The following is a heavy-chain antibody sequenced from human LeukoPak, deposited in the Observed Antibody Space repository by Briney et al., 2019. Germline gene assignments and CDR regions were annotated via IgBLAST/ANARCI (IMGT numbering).Heavy chain of an antibody. CDR2: IGTAGDT. CDR1: GFTFSSYD. Sequence: GGSLRLSCAASGFTFSSYDMHWVRQAPGKGLEWVSAIGTAGDTHYPGSVKGRFTISRENAKNSLYLQMNSLRAEDTAVYYCARDHNGPYTFDYWGQGTLVTVSS. J-gene: IGHJ4*02. CDR3: ARDHNGPYTFDY. D-gene: IGHD2-2*02. V-gene: IGHV3-13*04.